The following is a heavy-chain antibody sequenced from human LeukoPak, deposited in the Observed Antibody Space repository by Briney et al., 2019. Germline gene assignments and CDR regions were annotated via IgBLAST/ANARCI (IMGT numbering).Heavy chain of an antibody. V-gene: IGHV3-21*01. Sequence: GGSLRLSCAASGFTFSSYSMNWVRQAPGKGLEWVSSISSSSSYIYYADSVKGRFTISRDNAKNSLYLQMNSLRAEDTAVYYCASTTYYYDSSGYTSAWFDPWGQGTLVTVS. J-gene: IGHJ5*02. CDR3: ASTTYYYDSSGYTSAWFDP. CDR1: GFTFSSYS. D-gene: IGHD3-22*01. CDR2: ISSSSSYI.